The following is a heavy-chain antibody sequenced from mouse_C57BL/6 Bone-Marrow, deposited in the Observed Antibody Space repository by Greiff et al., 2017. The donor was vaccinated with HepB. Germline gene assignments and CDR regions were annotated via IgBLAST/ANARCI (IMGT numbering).Heavy chain of an antibody. Sequence: QVQLQQSGAELARPGASVKLSCKASGYTFTSYGISWVKQRTGQGLEWIGEIYPRSGNTYYNEKFKGKATLTADKSSSTAYMELRSLTSEDSAVYFCAREPVVAPDWYFDVWGTGTTVTVSS. J-gene: IGHJ1*03. V-gene: IGHV1-81*01. CDR1: GYTFTSYG. CDR2: IYPRSGNT. CDR3: AREPVVAPDWYFDV. D-gene: IGHD1-1*01.